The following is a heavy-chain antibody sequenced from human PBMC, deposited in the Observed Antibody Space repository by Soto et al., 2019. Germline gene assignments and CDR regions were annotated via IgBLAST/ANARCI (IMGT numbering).Heavy chain of an antibody. Sequence: QVQLQESGPGLVKPSQTLSLTCTVSGGSISSYDSCWSWIRQSPDRGLEWIGHIYDGGTTYNNPSLKSRITISVDTSKTQCTLKLNSVSAADTAVYYCASGPSGDKVDYWGQGILVTVSS. CDR1: GGSISSYDSC. V-gene: IGHV4-30-4*01. J-gene: IGHJ4*02. CDR3: ASGPSGDKVDY. CDR2: IYDGGTT. D-gene: IGHD7-27*01.